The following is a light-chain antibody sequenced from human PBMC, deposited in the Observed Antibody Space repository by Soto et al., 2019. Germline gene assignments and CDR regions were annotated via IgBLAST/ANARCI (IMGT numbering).Light chain of an antibody. J-gene: IGKJ2*01. CDR3: QQYNNWLYT. Sequence: EIVMTQSPATLSVSPGERATLSCRASQSVSSNLAWYQQKPGQAPRLLIYGASTRATGIPARFSGSGSGTEFTLTISSLQSEDFAVYYCQQYNNWLYTFGRGTKLEIK. CDR2: GAS. V-gene: IGKV3-15*01. CDR1: QSVSSN.